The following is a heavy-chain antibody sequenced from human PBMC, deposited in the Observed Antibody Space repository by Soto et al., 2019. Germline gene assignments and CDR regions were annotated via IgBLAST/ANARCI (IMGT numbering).Heavy chain of an antibody. J-gene: IGHJ4*02. CDR1: GFTFSNAW. CDR3: ARVPDTAMVYFDY. Sequence: GGSLRLSCAASGFTFSNAWINWVRQAPGKGLEWVAVISYDGSNKYYADSVKGRFTISRDNSKNTLYLQMNSLRAEDTAVYYCARVPDTAMVYFDYWGQGTLVTVSS. CDR2: ISYDGSNK. D-gene: IGHD5-18*01. V-gene: IGHV3-30-3*01.